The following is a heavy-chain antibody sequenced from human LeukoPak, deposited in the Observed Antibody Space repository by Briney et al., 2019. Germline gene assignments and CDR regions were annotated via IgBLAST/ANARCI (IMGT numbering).Heavy chain of an antibody. V-gene: IGHV3-23*01. CDR2: ISGSGDST. J-gene: IGHJ4*02. CDR3: AKTRPLDSSSWSHGDY. CDR1: GFTFSSYA. Sequence: GGSLRLSCAASGFTFSSYAMSWVRQAPGKGLEWVSAISGSGDSTYYGDSVKGRFTICRDNSKNTLYLQMNSLRAEDTAVYYCAKTRPLDSSSWSHGDYWGQGTLVTVSS. D-gene: IGHD6-13*01.